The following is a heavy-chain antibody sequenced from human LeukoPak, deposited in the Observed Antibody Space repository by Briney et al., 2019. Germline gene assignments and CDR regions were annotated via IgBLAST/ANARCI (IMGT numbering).Heavy chain of an antibody. Sequence: ASVKVSCKASGYTFTGYYMHWVRQAPGQGLEWMGWINPNSGGTKSAQKFQGRVTITADESTSTAYMELSSLRSEDTAVYYCARGKGTGYKIRGVGAYFDYWGQGTLVTVSS. CDR3: ARGKGTGYKIRGVGAYFDY. V-gene: IGHV1-2*02. J-gene: IGHJ4*02. D-gene: IGHD5-24*01. CDR1: GYTFTGYY. CDR2: INPNSGGT.